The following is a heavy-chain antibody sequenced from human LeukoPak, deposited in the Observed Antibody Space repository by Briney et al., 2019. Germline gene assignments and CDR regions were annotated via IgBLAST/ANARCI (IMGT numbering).Heavy chain of an antibody. CDR1: HGSISDSSYY. CDR3: ARQVDVYNLYYMDV. D-gene: IGHD5-24*01. CDR2: IYYSGST. J-gene: IGHJ6*03. Sequence: SETLSLTCTVSHGSISDSSYYWGWIRQPPGKGLEWLGSIYYSGSTYYNRALKSRFTISAYTSKTQFSLKLNSVTAADTAVYYCARQVDVYNLYYMDVWGKGTTVTVSS. V-gene: IGHV4-39*01.